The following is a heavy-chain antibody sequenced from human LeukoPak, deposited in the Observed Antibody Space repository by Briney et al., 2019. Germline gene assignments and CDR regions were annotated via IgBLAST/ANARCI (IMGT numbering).Heavy chain of an antibody. CDR1: RLASAEFV. D-gene: IGHD3-16*02. Sequence: GRSLSLACAVYRLASAEFVMSWGREAAGPGLGWGCGMSWIGGSAGYADPVKGRLTISRDNAKNSLYLQMNSLRAEDTALYYCARAHDYVWGRYRTYYFDYWGQGTLVTVSS. J-gene: IGHJ4*02. CDR3: ARAHDYVWGRYRTYYFDY. CDR2: MSWIGGSA. V-gene: IGHV3-20*04.